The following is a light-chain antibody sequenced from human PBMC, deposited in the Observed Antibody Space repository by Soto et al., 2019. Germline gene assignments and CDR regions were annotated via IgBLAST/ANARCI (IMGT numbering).Light chain of an antibody. CDR3: QQYDSLPFT. V-gene: IGKV1-33*01. J-gene: IGKJ3*01. CDR1: QDIKNY. Sequence: DIQMTQSPSSLSASLGDVVTITCQASQDIKNYLNWYQQKSGKAPKLLIYDASDLETGVPSRFSGSGSGTDFTFTISNLQPEDFATYYCQQYDSLPFTFGPGTKVDIK. CDR2: DAS.